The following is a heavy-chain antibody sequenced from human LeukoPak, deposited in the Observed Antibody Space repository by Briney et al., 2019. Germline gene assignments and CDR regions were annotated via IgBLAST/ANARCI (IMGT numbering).Heavy chain of an antibody. J-gene: IGHJ4*02. CDR1: GFTFSSYS. CDR2: ISSSSYI. D-gene: IGHD2-15*01. CDR3: ARDQGVAATPSYFDY. V-gene: IGHV3-21*01. Sequence: GGSLRLSCAASGFTFSSYSMNWVRQAPGKGLEWVSSISSSSYIYYADSVKGRFTISRDNAKNSLYLQMNSLRAEDTAVYYCARDQGVAATPSYFDYWGQGTLVTVPS.